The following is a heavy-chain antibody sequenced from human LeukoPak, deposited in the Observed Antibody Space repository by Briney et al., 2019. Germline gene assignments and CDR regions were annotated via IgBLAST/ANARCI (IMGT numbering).Heavy chain of an antibody. CDR3: ARLPYYYDSSGYYYDY. J-gene: IGHJ4*02. V-gene: IGHV5-51*01. CDR2: IYPGDSDT. Sequence: GESLKISCKGSGYSFTSYWIGWVRQMPGKGLEWMGIIYPGDSDTRYSPSFQGQVTISADKSISTAYLQWSSLKASDTAMYYCARLPYYYDSSGYYYDYWGQGTLVTVSS. CDR1: GYSFTSYW. D-gene: IGHD3-22*01.